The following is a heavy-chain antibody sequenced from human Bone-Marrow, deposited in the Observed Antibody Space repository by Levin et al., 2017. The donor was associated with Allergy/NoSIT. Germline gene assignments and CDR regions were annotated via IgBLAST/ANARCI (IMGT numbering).Heavy chain of an antibody. V-gene: IGHV3-49*04. D-gene: IGHD2-2*01. CDR3: TRYAHRYCGRTSCTGPWFDP. CDR2: IRSKTYGATT. J-gene: IGHJ5*02. Sequence: HTGGSLRLSCTASGFTFGDDGMSWVRQAPGKGLEWVGLIRSKTYGATTEYAASVKGRLTISRDDSKSIAYLQMNSLKTEDTGVYYCTRYAHRYCGRTSCTGPWFDPWGRGTLVTVSS. CDR1: GFTFGDDG.